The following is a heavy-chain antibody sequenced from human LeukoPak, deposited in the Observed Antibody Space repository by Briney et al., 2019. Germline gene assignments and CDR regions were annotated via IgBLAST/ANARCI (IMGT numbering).Heavy chain of an antibody. V-gene: IGHV1-2*06. Sequence: ASVKVSCKASGYTFTGYYMHWVRQAPGQGLEWMGRINPNSGGTNYAQKFQGRVTMTRDTSISTAYMELSRLRSDDTAVYYCAQSEDDYTNTYGMDVWGQGTTVTVSS. CDR2: INPNSGGT. CDR1: GYTFTGYY. CDR3: AQSEDDYTNTYGMDV. J-gene: IGHJ6*02. D-gene: IGHD4-4*01.